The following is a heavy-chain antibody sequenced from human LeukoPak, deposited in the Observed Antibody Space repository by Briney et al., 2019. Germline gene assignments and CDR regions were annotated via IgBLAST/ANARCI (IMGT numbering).Heavy chain of an antibody. CDR1: GGSISSGGYY. V-gene: IGHV4-39*07. D-gene: IGHD3-9*01. J-gene: IGHJ4*02. CDR3: ARVPGTYYDILTGYYPPSN. Sequence: PSETLSLTCTVSGGSISSGGYYWGWIRQPPGKGLEWIGSIYYSGSTYYNPSLKSRVTISVDTSENQFSLKLSSVTAADTAVYYCARVPGTYYDILTGYYPPSNWGQGTLVTVSS. CDR2: IYYSGST.